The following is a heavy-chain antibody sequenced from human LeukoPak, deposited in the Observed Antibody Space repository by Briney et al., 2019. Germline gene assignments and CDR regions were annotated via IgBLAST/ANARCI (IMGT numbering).Heavy chain of an antibody. J-gene: IGHJ4*02. Sequence: ASVKVSCKASGYTFTGYYMHWVRQAPGQGLEWMGWIDPNSGGTNYPQKFQGRVTMTRDTSISTAYMELSRLRSDDTAVYYCARAYDFWSGSFDYWGQGTLVTVSS. V-gene: IGHV1-2*02. CDR2: IDPNSGGT. D-gene: IGHD3-3*01. CDR1: GYTFTGYY. CDR3: ARAYDFWSGSFDY.